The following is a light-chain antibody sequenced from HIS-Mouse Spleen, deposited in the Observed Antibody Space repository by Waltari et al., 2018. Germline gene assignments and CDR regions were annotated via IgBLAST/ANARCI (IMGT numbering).Light chain of an antibody. Sequence: TQSPSFLSASVGDRVTITCRASQGISSYLAWYQQKPGQAPRLLIYGASIRATGIPARFSGSGSGTEFTLTISILQSEDFAVYYCQQYNNWPPLTFGGGTKVEIK. J-gene: IGKJ4*01. CDR2: GAS. V-gene: IGKV3D-15*03. CDR1: QGISSY. CDR3: QQYNNWPPLT.